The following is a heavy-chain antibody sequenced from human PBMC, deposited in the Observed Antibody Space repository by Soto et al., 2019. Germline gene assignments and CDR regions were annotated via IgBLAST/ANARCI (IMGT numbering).Heavy chain of an antibody. CDR1: GYSIGSYY. CDR2: IYSSGST. Sequence: ETLSLTCTISGYSIGSYYWSWIRQPAGKGLEWIGRIYSSGSTNYNPSLKSRVSMSVDTSKNQFSLKLSSVTAADTAVYYCARDSQKVGTTRLYFGLWGRGTLVTVSS. D-gene: IGHD1-26*01. V-gene: IGHV4-4*07. J-gene: IGHJ2*01. CDR3: ARDSQKVGTTRLYFGL.